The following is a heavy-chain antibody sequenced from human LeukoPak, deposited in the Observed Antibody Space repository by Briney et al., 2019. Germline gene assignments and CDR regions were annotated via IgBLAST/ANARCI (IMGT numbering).Heavy chain of an antibody. Sequence: GGSLRLSWAASGFTFSSYAMSWVRQAPGKGLEWVSAISGSGGGTYYADSVRGRFTISRDNSKNTLYLQMNSLRAEDTAVYYCAKSSSSYSSSWLVDYWGQGTLVTVSS. CDR1: GFTFSSYA. V-gene: IGHV3-23*01. CDR3: AKSSSSYSSSWLVDY. D-gene: IGHD6-13*01. CDR2: ISGSGGGT. J-gene: IGHJ4*02.